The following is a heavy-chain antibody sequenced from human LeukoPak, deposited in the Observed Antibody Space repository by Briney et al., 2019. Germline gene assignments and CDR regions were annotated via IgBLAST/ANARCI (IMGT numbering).Heavy chain of an antibody. J-gene: IGHJ3*02. CDR1: GGTFSSYA. Sequence: SVKVSCKASGGTFSSYAISWVRQAPGQGLERMGGIIPIFGTANYAQKFQGRVTITADESTSTAYMELSSLRSEDTAVYYCARELRAHDAFDIWGQGTMVTVSS. CDR3: ARELRAHDAFDI. V-gene: IGHV1-69*01. CDR2: IIPIFGTA.